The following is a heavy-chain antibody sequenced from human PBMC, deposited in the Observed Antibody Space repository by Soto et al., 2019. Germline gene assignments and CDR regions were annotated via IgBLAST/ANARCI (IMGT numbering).Heavy chain of an antibody. Sequence: QVQLVESGGGLVKPGGSLSLSCAASGFTFSDYYMGWLRQAPGKGLEWVSYISSGGTTTYSAESARGRFAMSRDNAKNSLYLQMISLTAEDTAVYYCARAKGSYAFDIWGQGTMVTVSS. CDR2: ISSGGTTT. CDR1: GFTFSDYY. CDR3: ARAKGSYAFDI. V-gene: IGHV3-11*01. J-gene: IGHJ3*02. D-gene: IGHD3-10*01.